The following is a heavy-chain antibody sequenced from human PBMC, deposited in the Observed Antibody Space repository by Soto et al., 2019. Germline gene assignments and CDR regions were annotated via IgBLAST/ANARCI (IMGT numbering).Heavy chain of an antibody. D-gene: IGHD1-7*01. CDR3: ARDRRNYPHYYYYGMDV. CDR2: IYYSGST. J-gene: IGHJ6*02. V-gene: IGHV4-59*01. CDR1: GGSLSSYY. Sequence: SETLSLTCTVSGGSLSSYYWSWIRQPPGKGLEWIGYIYYSGSTNYNPSLKSRVTISVDTSKNQFSLKLSSVTAADTAVYYCARDRRNYPHYYYYGMDVWGQGTMVTVSS.